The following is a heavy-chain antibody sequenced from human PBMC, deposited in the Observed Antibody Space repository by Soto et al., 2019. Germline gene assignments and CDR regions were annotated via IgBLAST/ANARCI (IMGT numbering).Heavy chain of an antibody. D-gene: IGHD3-22*01. Sequence: GASVKVSCKASGYIFTGYYMHWVRQAPGQGLEWMGWINPDSGGTNYAQKFQGWVTMTRDTSISTAYMELSRLTSDDAAVYYCARGLPITYYYDTSGLARLDYWGQGTLVTVSS. CDR1: GYIFTGYY. CDR2: INPDSGGT. V-gene: IGHV1-2*04. CDR3: ARGLPITYYYDTSGLARLDY. J-gene: IGHJ4*02.